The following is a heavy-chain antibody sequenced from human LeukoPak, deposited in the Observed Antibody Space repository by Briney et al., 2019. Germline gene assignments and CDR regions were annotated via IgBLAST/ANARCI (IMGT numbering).Heavy chain of an antibody. CDR1: GFTFTSYA. V-gene: IGHV3-23*01. Sequence: GGSLRLSCAASGFTFTSYALHWVRQAPGKGLEWVSAISGSGGSTYYADSVKGRFTISRDNSKNTLYLQMNSLRAEDTAVYYCAKFPPPYCSSTSCYRDYYFDYWGQGTLVAVSS. CDR3: AKFPPPYCSSTSCYRDYYFDY. J-gene: IGHJ4*02. D-gene: IGHD2-2*02. CDR2: ISGSGGST.